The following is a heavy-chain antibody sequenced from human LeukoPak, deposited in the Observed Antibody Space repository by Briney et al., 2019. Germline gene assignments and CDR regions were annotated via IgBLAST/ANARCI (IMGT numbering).Heavy chain of an antibody. V-gene: IGHV2-70*17. D-gene: IGHD2-2*01. CDR3: ARLTPAPPSFDS. J-gene: IGHJ4*02. CDR1: GFSLSTPEMC. CDR2: IDCDYDK. Sequence: SGPALVKPTQTLTLTCTFAGFSLSTPEMCVTCIRQPPGKALEWLAPIDCDYDKVYSPSLRSRLTISKDPPKNQVVLRMTHLDTVDPGTYYCARLTPAPPSFDSWGKAALITVS.